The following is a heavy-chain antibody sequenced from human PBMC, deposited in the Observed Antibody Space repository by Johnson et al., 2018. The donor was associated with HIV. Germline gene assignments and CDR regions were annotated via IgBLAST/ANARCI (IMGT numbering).Heavy chain of an antibody. Sequence: EVQVVESGGALVKPGGSLRLSCVASGFTFSNAWLSWVRQAAGEGLEWVGRIKSETDGGTTDYAAPVKGRFTISRDDSKNTLYLQMNSLRAEDTALYYCAKVPVGAKGPVAFDIWGQGTMVTVSS. CDR3: AKVPVGAKGPVAFDI. J-gene: IGHJ3*02. D-gene: IGHD1-26*01. CDR1: GFTFSNAW. V-gene: IGHV3-15*02. CDR2: IKSETDGGTT.